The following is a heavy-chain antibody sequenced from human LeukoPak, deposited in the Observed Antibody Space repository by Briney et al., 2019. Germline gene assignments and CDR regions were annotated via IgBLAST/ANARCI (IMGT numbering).Heavy chain of an antibody. CDR1: GFTFSDYY. J-gene: IGHJ4*02. CDR2: ISSSGSTI. Sequence: GGSLRLSCAASGFTFSDYYMSWIRQAPGKGLEWVSYISSSGSTIYYADSVKGRFTISRDNAKNSLYLQMNSLRAEDTAVYYCAKDKGGEQWLVRGFDYWGQGTLVTVSS. D-gene: IGHD6-19*01. CDR3: AKDKGGEQWLVRGFDY. V-gene: IGHV3-11*01.